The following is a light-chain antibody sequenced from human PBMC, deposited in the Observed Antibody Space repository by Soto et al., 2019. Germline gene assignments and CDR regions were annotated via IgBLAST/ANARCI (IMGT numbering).Light chain of an antibody. Sequence: QSVLTQPPSASGTPGQRVTISCSGGSSNIGSNIVNWYQQLPGTAPKLLIYSNNQRPSGVPDRFSGSRSDTSASLAISGLQSEDEADYYCATWDDSLNGVVFGGWTKVTVL. J-gene: IGLJ2*01. CDR1: SSNIGSNI. V-gene: IGLV1-44*01. CDR3: ATWDDSLNGVV. CDR2: SNN.